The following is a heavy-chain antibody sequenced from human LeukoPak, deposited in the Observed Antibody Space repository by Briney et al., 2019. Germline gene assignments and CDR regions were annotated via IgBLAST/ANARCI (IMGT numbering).Heavy chain of an antibody. J-gene: IGHJ4*02. CDR1: GFTFSSYW. CDR3: ARVSRSASSIDY. D-gene: IGHD5/OR15-5a*01. Sequence: GGSLRLSCAVSGFTFSSYWMHWVRQAPGKGLVWVSRINSDGSSTNYADSVKGRFTISRDNAKNTLYLQMNSLRAEDTAVYYCARVSRSASSIDYWGQGTLVTVSS. CDR2: INSDGSST. V-gene: IGHV3-74*01.